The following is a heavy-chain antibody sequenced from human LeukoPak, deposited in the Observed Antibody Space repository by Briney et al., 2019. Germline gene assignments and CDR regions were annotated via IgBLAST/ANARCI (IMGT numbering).Heavy chain of an antibody. D-gene: IGHD6-19*01. CDR1: GFIGNSYA. CDR3: AKDIIPPHSSGSAS. J-gene: IGHJ5*02. Sequence: PGGSLRLSCAASGFIGNSYAMSGVRQAPGKGLECVSLIGGNGDSTYYADSVKGRFTISRDNSKNSLYLQMNSLRSEDTAFYFCAKDIIPPHSSGSASWGQGTLVTVSS. CDR2: IGGNGDST. V-gene: IGHV3-43*02.